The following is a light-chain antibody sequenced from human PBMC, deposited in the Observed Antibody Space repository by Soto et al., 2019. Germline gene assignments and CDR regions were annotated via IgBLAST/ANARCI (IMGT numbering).Light chain of an antibody. CDR3: SAYAITATLVV. Sequence: QSVLTQPASVSGSPGQSITISCTGTSSDVGGYDYVSWYQQHPGKAPKLLISEVSNRPSGVSDRFSGSKFGNTASLTISGLQAEDEADYYCSAYAITATLVVFGGGTKVTVL. CDR1: SSDVGGYDY. CDR2: EVS. J-gene: IGLJ2*01. V-gene: IGLV2-14*01.